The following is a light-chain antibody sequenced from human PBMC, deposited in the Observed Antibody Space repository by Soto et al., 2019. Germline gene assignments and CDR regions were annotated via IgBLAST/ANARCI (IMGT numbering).Light chain of an antibody. Sequence: DIQMTQSPSSLSASVGDRVMITCRASQTISTYLNWYQPKPGTAPKLXXYDASTLQSGVPSRFSGSGSGTDLTLTISNLQPEDFATFDCQQSFSRPMYTFGQGTKVDIK. V-gene: IGKV1-39*01. J-gene: IGKJ2*01. CDR3: QQSFSRPMYT. CDR2: DAS. CDR1: QTISTY.